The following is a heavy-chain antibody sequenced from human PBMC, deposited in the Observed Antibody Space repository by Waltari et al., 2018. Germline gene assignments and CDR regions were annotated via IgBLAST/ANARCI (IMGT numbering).Heavy chain of an antibody. CDR1: GYNFRPFG. Sequence: QGQLVQSGPEVTKPGASVKVSCKASGYNFRPFGIAWVRQAPGQGLEWLGWINPYNGNTRYSHLIQDRVSLTTDTSTSTAYLEVRTLGSADTAVYYCARVKVSGGKSSCDVWGQGTMVTVSS. V-gene: IGHV1-18*01. CDR3: ARVKVSGGKSSCDV. CDR2: INPYNGNT. J-gene: IGHJ3*01. D-gene: IGHD6-25*01.